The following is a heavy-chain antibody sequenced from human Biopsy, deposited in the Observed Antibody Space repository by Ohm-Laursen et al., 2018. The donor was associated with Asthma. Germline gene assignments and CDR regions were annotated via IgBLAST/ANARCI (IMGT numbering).Heavy chain of an antibody. D-gene: IGHD3-10*01. CDR2: IYHSGST. Sequence: SQTLSLTCAVSGGSISSGGYSWSWIRQPPGKGLEWIGYIYHSGSTNSNPSLKSRVTISVDKSKNQFTRKLSSLTAADTAAYYCAKLRITMVQGVIINVEYYYGMDVWGQGTTVTVSS. J-gene: IGHJ6*02. CDR3: AKLRITMVQGVIINVEYYYGMDV. CDR1: GGSISSGGYS. V-gene: IGHV4-30-2*01.